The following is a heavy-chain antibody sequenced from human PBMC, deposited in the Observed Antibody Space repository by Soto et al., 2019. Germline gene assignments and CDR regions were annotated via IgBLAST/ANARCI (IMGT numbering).Heavy chain of an antibody. CDR2: ISYDGSNK. J-gene: IGHJ6*02. CDR3: AKDRLGYYDSRGYYYGMDV. D-gene: IGHD3-22*01. V-gene: IGHV3-30*18. Sequence: QVQLVESGGGVVQPGRSLRLSCAASGFTFSSYVMHWVRQAPGKGLEWVAVISYDGSNKYYADSVKGRFTISRDNSKNTLYLQMNSLRAEDTAVYYCAKDRLGYYDSRGYYYGMDVWGQGTTVTVSS. CDR1: GFTFSSYV.